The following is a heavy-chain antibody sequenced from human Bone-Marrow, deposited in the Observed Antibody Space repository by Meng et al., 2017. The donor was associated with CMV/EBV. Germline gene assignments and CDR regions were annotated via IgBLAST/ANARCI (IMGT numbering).Heavy chain of an antibody. V-gene: IGHV3-7*01. Sequence: LSLTCAASGFTFSSYGMHWVRQAPGKGLEWVANIKQDGSEKYYVDSVKGRFTISRDNAKNSLYLQMNSLRAEDTAVYYCVPEQWFDPWGQGTLVTVSS. CDR3: VPEQWFDP. D-gene: IGHD6-13*01. CDR2: IKQDGSEK. J-gene: IGHJ5*02. CDR1: GFTFSSYG.